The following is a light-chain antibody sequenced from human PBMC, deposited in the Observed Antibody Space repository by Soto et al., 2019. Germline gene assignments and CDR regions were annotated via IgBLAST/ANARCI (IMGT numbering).Light chain of an antibody. Sequence: DIQMTQSPSSLSASVGDRVTITCRARQGTNNYLAWYQQKPGKVPKLLICAASTLQSGVPSRFSGSGSGTDFTLTIRSLQPEDVATYYCQKYNSAPHTFGQGTKLEIK. CDR3: QKYNSAPHT. CDR1: QGTNNY. V-gene: IGKV1-27*01. CDR2: AAS. J-gene: IGKJ2*01.